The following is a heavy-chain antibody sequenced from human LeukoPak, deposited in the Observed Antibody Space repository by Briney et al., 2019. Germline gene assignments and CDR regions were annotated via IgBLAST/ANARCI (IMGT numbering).Heavy chain of an antibody. D-gene: IGHD1-26*01. CDR1: GFTFSSYA. Sequence: GESLRLSCAASGFTFSSYAMSWVRQAPGKGLEWVSAISGSGGSTYYADSVKGRFTISRDNSENTLYLQMNSLRAEDTAVYYCAKSYRGIEYYFDYWGQGTLVTVSS. J-gene: IGHJ4*02. V-gene: IGHV3-23*01. CDR3: AKSYRGIEYYFDY. CDR2: ISGSGGST.